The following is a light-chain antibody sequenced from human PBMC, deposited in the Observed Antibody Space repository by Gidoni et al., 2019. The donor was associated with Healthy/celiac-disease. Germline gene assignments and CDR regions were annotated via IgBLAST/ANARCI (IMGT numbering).Light chain of an antibody. Sequence: DIVMTQSPLSLPVTPGEPASISCRSSQSLLHSNGYNYVDGYLQKPGQSPQLLIYLGSNRASGVPDRFSGSGSGTDFTRKISRVEAEDVGVYYCMQALQTPLYTFXXXTKLEIK. CDR1: QSLLHSNGYNY. J-gene: IGKJ2*01. CDR3: MQALQTPLYT. CDR2: LGS. V-gene: IGKV2-28*01.